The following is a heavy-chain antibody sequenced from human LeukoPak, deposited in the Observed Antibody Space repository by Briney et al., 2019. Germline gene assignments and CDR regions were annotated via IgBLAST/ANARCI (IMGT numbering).Heavy chain of an antibody. CDR2: IWYDGSNK. D-gene: IGHD6-19*01. V-gene: IGHV3-33*01. Sequence: PGGSLRLSCAASGFTFSSYGMHWVRQAPGKGLEWVAVIWYDGSNKYYADSVSGRFTIPRDNSKNTLYMQMNSLRAEDTAVYYCARASASYSSGWYGGDYWGQGTLVTVSS. CDR3: ARASASYSSGWYGGDY. CDR1: GFTFSSYG. J-gene: IGHJ4*02.